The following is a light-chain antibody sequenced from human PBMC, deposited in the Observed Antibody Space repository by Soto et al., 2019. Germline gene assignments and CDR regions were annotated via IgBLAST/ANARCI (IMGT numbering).Light chain of an antibody. J-gene: IGLJ1*01. CDR1: TRDIAGYNY. Sequence: QSALTQPASVSGSLGQSITISCTGTTRDIAGYNYISWYQQLPGKAPKLMIYQVTIRPSGISNRFSGSKSGNTASLTISGLHAEDEADYYCTSFSSSTSLYVFGTGTKGTVL. V-gene: IGLV2-14*01. CDR2: QVT. CDR3: TSFSSSTSLYV.